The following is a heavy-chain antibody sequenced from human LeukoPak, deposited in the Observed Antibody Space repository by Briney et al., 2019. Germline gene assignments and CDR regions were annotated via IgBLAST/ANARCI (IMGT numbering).Heavy chain of an antibody. CDR2: ICYSGST. J-gene: IGHJ4*02. CDR3: ARAQDAGGSVDY. Sequence: SETLSLTCTVSGGSISSGDYYWSWIRQPPGKGLEWIGYICYSGSTYYNPPLKSRVTISVDTSKNQFSLKLSSVTAADTAVYYCARAQDAGGSVDYWGQGTLVTVSS. CDR1: GGSISSGDYY. D-gene: IGHD2-15*01. V-gene: IGHV4-30-4*01.